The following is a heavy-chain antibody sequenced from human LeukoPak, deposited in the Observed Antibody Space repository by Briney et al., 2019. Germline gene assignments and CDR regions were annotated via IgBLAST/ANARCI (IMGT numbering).Heavy chain of an antibody. D-gene: IGHD6-13*01. Sequence: GGSLRLSCAASGFTFRSYSMNWVRQAPGKGLEWVSSISSSSSYIYYADSVKGRFTISRDNAKNSLYLQMNSLRAEDTAVYYCARATSSSWYGGYFQHWGQGTLVTVSS. CDR3: ARATSSSWYGGYFQH. CDR1: GFTFRSYS. V-gene: IGHV3-21*01. CDR2: ISSSSSYI. J-gene: IGHJ1*01.